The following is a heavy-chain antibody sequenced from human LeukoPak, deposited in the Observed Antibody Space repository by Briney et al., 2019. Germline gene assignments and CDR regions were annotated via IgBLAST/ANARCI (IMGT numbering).Heavy chain of an antibody. CDR2: IHSGGST. Sequence: PSETLSLTCTVSGGSMSSSSTYWGWIRQPPGKGLDWIGTIHSGGSTYYNPSLKSRVSISVDTSKNQFSLNLSSVTAADRAVYSCARHLRSWDGSGWCGLWDDWGQGTLVTVSS. CDR1: GGSMSSSSTY. V-gene: IGHV4-39*01. J-gene: IGHJ4*02. D-gene: IGHD6-19*01. CDR3: ARHLRSWDGSGWCGLWDD.